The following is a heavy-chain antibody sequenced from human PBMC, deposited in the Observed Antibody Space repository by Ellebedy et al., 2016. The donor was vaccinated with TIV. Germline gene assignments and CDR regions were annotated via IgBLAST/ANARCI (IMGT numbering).Heavy chain of an antibody. CDR1: GFSFNSYA. CDR3: AKGRGNWNLYFDY. CDR2: ISGSGDTT. Sequence: GESLKISCAASGFSFNSYAMSWVRQAPGKGLEWVSGISGSGDTTSFADSVKGRFTISRDNSENTLYLQMNILRAEDTAVYYCAKGRGNWNLYFDYWGQGSLVTVSS. J-gene: IGHJ4*02. D-gene: IGHD1-7*01. V-gene: IGHV3-23*01.